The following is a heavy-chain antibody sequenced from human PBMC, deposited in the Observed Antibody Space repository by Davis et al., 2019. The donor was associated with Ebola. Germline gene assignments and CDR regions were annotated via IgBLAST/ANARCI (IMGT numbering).Heavy chain of an antibody. V-gene: IGHV3-21*01. CDR2: ISSSSSYI. CDR3: ARDKSFGVATTRGGYYYGMDV. Sequence: GESLKISCAASGFTFSSYSMNWVRQAPGKGLEWVSSISSSSSYIYYADSVKGRFTISRDNAKNSLYLQMNSLRAEDTAVYYCARDKSFGVATTRGGYYYGMDVWGQGTTVTVSS. J-gene: IGHJ6*02. D-gene: IGHD5-12*01. CDR1: GFTFSSYS.